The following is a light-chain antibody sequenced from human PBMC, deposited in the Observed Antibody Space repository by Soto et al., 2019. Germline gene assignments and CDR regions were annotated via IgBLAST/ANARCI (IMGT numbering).Light chain of an antibody. Sequence: EIVLTQSPFTLSLSPGQRVTISCRASVMISTYVAWYQQKPGQAPRLLIYDASNRATGVPARFSGSGSGTDFSPTISSLQPEDFAVYYCQQRDSWWTFGQGTKGDIK. J-gene: IGKJ1*01. CDR1: VMISTY. CDR3: QQRDSWWT. V-gene: IGKV3-11*01. CDR2: DAS.